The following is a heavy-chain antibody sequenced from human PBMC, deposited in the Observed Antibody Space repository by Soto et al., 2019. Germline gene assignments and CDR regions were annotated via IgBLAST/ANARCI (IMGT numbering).Heavy chain of an antibody. V-gene: IGHV3-74*01. CDR2: INSNGSST. Sequence: GGSLRLSCAASGFTFSSYWMHWVRQAPGKGLVWVSRINSNGSSTSYADSVKGRFTISRDNAKNSLYLQMNSLRAEDTALYYCAKDKFTGQQQLGLVDYWGQGTLVTVSS. CDR1: GFTFSSYW. CDR3: AKDKFTGQQQLGLVDY. D-gene: IGHD6-13*01. J-gene: IGHJ4*02.